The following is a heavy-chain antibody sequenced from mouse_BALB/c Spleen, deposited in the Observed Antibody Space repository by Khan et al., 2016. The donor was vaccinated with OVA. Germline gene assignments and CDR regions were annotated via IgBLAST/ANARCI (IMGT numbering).Heavy chain of an antibody. Sequence: EVKLLESGPGLVKPSQSLSLTCSVTGYSITSGCYWNWIRQFPGNKLEWMGYISYGGINNYNPSLKNRISITRDTSKNQFFLKFNSVTAEDTATYYCARDETAPYYFDYWGQGTTLTVSS. CDR3: ARDETAPYYFDY. CDR1: GYSITSGCY. D-gene: IGHD4-1*01. V-gene: IGHV3-6*02. J-gene: IGHJ2*01. CDR2: ISYGGIN.